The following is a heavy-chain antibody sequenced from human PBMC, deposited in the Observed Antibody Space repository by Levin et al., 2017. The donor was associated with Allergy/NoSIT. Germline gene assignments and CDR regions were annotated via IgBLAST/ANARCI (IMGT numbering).Heavy chain of an antibody. Sequence: LSLPCAASGFTFRTYPMHWVRQTPGKGLEWVAVMSQDGVTKYYADSVKGRFIISRDNSKNTVYLQMDSLRVEDTALYYCARDLVFTFDYFDYWGQGTPVTVSS. J-gene: IGHJ4*02. D-gene: IGHD2/OR15-2a*01. CDR3: ARDLVFTFDYFDY. CDR1: GFTFRTYP. CDR2: MSQDGVTK. V-gene: IGHV3-30-3*01.